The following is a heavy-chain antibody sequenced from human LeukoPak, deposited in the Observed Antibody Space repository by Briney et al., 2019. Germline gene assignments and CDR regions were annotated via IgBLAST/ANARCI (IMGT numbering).Heavy chain of an antibody. D-gene: IGHD6-13*01. CDR3: ARDSRLGIIAAAGKREGGFDY. CDR1: GFTFNDYY. CDR2: ISYDGSNK. V-gene: IGHV3-30*03. J-gene: IGHJ4*02. Sequence: PEGSLRLSCVASGFTFNDYYMGWIRQAPGKGLEWVAVISYDGSNKYYADSVKGRFTISRDNSKNTLYLQMNSLRAEDTAVYYCARDSRLGIIAAAGKREGGFDYWGQGTLVTVSS.